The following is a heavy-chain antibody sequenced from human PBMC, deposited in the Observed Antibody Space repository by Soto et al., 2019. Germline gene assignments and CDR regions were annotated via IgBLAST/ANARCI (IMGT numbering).Heavy chain of an antibody. CDR1: GGTFSSYA. J-gene: IGHJ4*02. CDR3: GASSSSGGWFDY. Sequence: QVQLVQSGAEVKKPGSSVKVSCKASGGTFSSYAISWVRQAPGQGLEWMGGILPIFGTANYAQKFQGRVTITADESTSTAYMELSSLRSEDTAVYYCGASSSSGGWFDYWGQGTLVTVSS. CDR2: ILPIFGTA. D-gene: IGHD6-6*01. V-gene: IGHV1-69*01.